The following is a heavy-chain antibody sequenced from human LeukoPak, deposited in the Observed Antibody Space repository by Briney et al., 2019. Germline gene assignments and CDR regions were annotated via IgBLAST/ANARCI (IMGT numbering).Heavy chain of an antibody. V-gene: IGHV3-33*08. Sequence: GGSLRLSCAASGFTFSSYWMTWVRQAPGKGLEWVAVIWYDGSNKYYADSVKGRFTISRDNSKNTLYLQMNSLRAEDTAVYYCARGAHYYDSSGYYREYWGQGTLVTVSS. CDR2: IWYDGSNK. J-gene: IGHJ4*02. D-gene: IGHD3-22*01. CDR3: ARGAHYYDSSGYYREY. CDR1: GFTFSSYW.